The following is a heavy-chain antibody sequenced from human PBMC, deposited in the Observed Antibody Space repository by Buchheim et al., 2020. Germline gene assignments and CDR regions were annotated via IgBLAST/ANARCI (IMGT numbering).Heavy chain of an antibody. V-gene: IGHV1-46*01. CDR2: INPSGGST. J-gene: IGHJ4*02. Sequence: QVQLVQSGAEVKKPGASVKVSCKASGYTFTSYYMHWVRQAPGQGLEWMGIINPSGGSTSYAQKFQGRVTMTRDTSTSTVYMGLSSLRSEDTAVYYCARDKGGTTVTTPPAYYFDYWGQGTL. CDR1: GYTFTSYY. CDR3: ARDKGGTTVTTPPAYYFDY. D-gene: IGHD4-17*01.